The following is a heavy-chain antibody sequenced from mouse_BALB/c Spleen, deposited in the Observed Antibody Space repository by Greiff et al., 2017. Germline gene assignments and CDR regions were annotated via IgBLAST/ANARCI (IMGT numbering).Heavy chain of an antibody. CDR3: SRGRAGTEASAMDY. Sequence: EVQRVESGGGLVKPGGSLKLSCAASGFTFSSYAMSWVRQTPEKRLEWVASISSGGSTYYPDSVKGRFTISRDNARNILYLQMSSLRSEDTAMYYCSRGRAGTEASAMDYWGQGTSVTVSS. CDR2: ISSGGST. D-gene: IGHD3-3*01. V-gene: IGHV5-6-5*01. CDR1: GFTFSSYA. J-gene: IGHJ4*01.